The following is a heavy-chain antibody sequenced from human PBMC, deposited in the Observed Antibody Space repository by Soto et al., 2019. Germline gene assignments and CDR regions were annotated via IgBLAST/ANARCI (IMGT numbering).Heavy chain of an antibody. CDR3: ARHCGDYVLYYLDY. CDR1: GFTFSSYA. Sequence: QVQLVESGGGVVQPGRSLRLSCAASGFTFSSYAMHWVRQAPGKGLEWVAVIAYAGSNKYYADSVKGRFTISRDNSNNTLYLQMNSLRAEDTAVYYCARHCGDYVLYYLDYWGQGTLVSVAS. J-gene: IGHJ4*02. D-gene: IGHD4-17*01. CDR2: IAYAGSNK. V-gene: IGHV3-30-3*01.